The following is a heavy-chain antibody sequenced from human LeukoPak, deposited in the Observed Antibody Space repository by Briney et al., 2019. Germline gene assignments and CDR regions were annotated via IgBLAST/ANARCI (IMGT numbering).Heavy chain of an antibody. V-gene: IGHV3-21*01. CDR2: ISSSSSYI. CDR1: GFTFSSYS. D-gene: IGHD3-3*01. Sequence: PGGSLRLSCAASGFTFSSYSMNWVRQAPGKGLEWVSSISSSSSYIYYADSVKGRFTISRDNAKNSLYLQMNSLRAEDTAIYYCARDPRLEISGMVIDMLDYWGQGTLVTVSS. J-gene: IGHJ4*02. CDR3: ARDPRLEISGMVIDMLDY.